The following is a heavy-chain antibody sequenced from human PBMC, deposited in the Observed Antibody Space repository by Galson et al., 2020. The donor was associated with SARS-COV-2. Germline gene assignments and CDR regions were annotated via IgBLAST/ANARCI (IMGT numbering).Heavy chain of an antibody. CDR3: ARTPACYYYYMEV. CDR1: GISLSTTRMR. V-gene: IGHV2-70*11. J-gene: IGHJ6*03. CDR2: TACKDHK. Sequence: SGPTLVKPTQTLTPTCTYSGISLSTTRMRVSGIRQPPGYARNRRARTACKDHKYYTTALTTRLTISKDTSKNQVVLTMTNMDTVDTATYYCARTPACYYYYMEVWGKGTTVTVSS.